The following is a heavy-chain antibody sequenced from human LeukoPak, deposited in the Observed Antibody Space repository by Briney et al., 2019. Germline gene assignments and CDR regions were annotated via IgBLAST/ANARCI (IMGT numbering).Heavy chain of an antibody. D-gene: IGHD3-22*01. CDR3: AKDINYDSSGYYTNH. CDR1: GFTFDDYA. J-gene: IGHJ5*02. V-gene: IGHV3-9*01. CDR2: ISWNSGSI. Sequence: GRPLRLSCAASGFTFDDYAMHWVRQAPGKGLEWVSGISWNSGSIGYADSVKGRFTISRDNAKNSLYLQMNSLRAEDTALYYCAKDINYDSSGYYTNHWGQGTLVTVSS.